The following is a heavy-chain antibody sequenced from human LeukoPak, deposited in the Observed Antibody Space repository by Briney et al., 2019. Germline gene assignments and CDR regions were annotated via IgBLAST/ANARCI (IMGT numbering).Heavy chain of an antibody. Sequence: SETLSLTCAVSGYSISRGYYWGWIRQPPGKGLEWIGSIYHSGSTYYNPSLKSRVTISVGTSKLQFSLKLSSVTAADTAVYYCARDGSDYYYGMDVWGKGTTVTVSS. J-gene: IGHJ6*04. CDR3: ARDGSDYYYGMDV. CDR1: GYSISRGYY. D-gene: IGHD1-26*01. CDR2: IYHSGST. V-gene: IGHV4-38-2*02.